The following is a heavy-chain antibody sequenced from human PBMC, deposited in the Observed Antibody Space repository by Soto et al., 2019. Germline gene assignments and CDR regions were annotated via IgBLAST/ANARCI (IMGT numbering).Heavy chain of an antibody. CDR2: IYYSGST. D-gene: IGHD3-16*02. V-gene: IGHV4-39*01. CDR1: DGYISSSSYY. Sequence: SQTLSLPCTVADGYISSSSYYRVWIRQPPGKGLEWIGSIYYSGSTYYNPSLKSRVTISVDTSKNQFSLKLSSVTAADTAVYYCARLTFGGVIVRWWFDPWGQGTLVTVSS. CDR3: ARLTFGGVIVRWWFDP. J-gene: IGHJ5*02.